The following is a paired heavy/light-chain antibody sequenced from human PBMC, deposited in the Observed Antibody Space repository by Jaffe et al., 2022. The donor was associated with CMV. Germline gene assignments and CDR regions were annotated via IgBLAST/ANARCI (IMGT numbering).Heavy chain of an antibody. CDR1: GFTFSGSA. CDR2: IRSKANSYAT. Sequence: EVQLVESGGGLVQPGGSLKLSCAASGFTFSGSAMHWVRQASGKGLEWVGRIRSKANSYATAYAASVKGRFTISRDDSKNTAYLQMNSLKTEDTAVYYCTSASSTSSILGYYYMDVWGKGTTVTVSS. V-gene: IGHV3-73*01. J-gene: IGHJ6*03. CDR3: TSASSTSSILGYYYMDV. D-gene: IGHD2-2*01.
Light chain of an antibody. J-gene: IGKJ3*01. Sequence: DIVMTQSPDSLAVSLGERATINCKSSQSVLYSSNNKNYLAWYQQKPGQPPKLLIYWASTRESGVPDRFSGSGSGTDFTLTISSLQAEDVAVYYCQQYYSTPVTFGPGTKVDIK. CDR1: QSVLYSSNNKNY. V-gene: IGKV4-1*01. CDR3: QQYYSTPVT. CDR2: WAS.